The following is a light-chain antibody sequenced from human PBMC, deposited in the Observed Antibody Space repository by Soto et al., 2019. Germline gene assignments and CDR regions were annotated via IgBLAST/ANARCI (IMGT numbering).Light chain of an antibody. CDR1: SSNIGSNT. Sequence: QSVLTQPPAASGTPGQRVTISCSGSSSNIGSNTVNWYQLLPGTAPKLLIYSNNQRPSGVPDRFSGSKSGTSASLAISGLQSEDEADYYCAAWDDSLNGRVFGTGTKVTVL. J-gene: IGLJ1*01. V-gene: IGLV1-44*01. CDR3: AAWDDSLNGRV. CDR2: SNN.